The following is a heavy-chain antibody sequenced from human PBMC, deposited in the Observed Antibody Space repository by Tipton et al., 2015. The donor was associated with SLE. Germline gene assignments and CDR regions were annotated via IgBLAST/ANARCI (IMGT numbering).Heavy chain of an antibody. V-gene: IGHV1-8*01. CDR2: MNPNSGNT. J-gene: IGHJ5*02. Sequence: QVQLVQSGAEVKKLGASVKVSCKASGYTFSSYDVNWVRQATGQGLEWMGWMNPNSGNTGYAQKFQGRVTMTRNTSISTAYMELSSLRSEDTAVYYCARGRGGSGSYYNGNWFDPWGQGTLVTVSS. CDR1: GYTFSSYD. D-gene: IGHD3-10*01. CDR3: ARGRGGSGSYYNGNWFDP.